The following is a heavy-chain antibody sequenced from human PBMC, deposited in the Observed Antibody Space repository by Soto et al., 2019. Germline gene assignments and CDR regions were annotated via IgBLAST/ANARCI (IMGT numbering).Heavy chain of an antibody. CDR3: AKDMLRAVAGYYFHY. D-gene: IGHD6-19*01. J-gene: IGHJ4*02. CDR2: ISHDGSNK. CDR1: GFTFSSYG. V-gene: IGHV3-30*18. Sequence: QVQLVESGGGVVQPGRSLRLSCAASGFTFSSYGMHWVRQSPGKGLEWVAVISHDGSNKYYADSVKGRFTISRDNSNKTLYLQINSRRAEDTAVYFCAKDMLRAVAGYYFHYWRQGTLVTVSS.